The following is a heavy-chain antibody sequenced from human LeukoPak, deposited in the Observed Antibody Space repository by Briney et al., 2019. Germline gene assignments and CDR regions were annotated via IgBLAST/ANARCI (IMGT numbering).Heavy chain of an antibody. CDR2: IYYSGST. V-gene: IGHV4-39*01. CDR3: ARHIPYYDFWSGYRPCFDY. Sequence: PSETLSLTCTVSGGSISSSSYYWGWIRQPPGKGLEWIGSIYYSGSTYYNPSLKSRVTISVDTSKNQFSLKLSSVTAADTAVYYCARHIPYYDFWSGYRPCFDYWGQGTLVTVSS. CDR1: GGSISSSSYY. J-gene: IGHJ4*02. D-gene: IGHD3-3*01.